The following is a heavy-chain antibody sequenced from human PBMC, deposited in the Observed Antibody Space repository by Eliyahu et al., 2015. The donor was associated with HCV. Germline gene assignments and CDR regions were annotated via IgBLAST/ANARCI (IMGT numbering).Heavy chain of an antibody. D-gene: IGHD6-13*01. J-gene: IGHJ4*02. V-gene: IGHV1-18*04. Sequence: QVQLVQSGAEVKKPGASVKVSCKASGYTFTTYGISWVRQSPGQGLEWMGWISVDNGNTNYAQKFQGRVTMTTDTSTSTAYMELRSLRSDDTAVYFCARARYSSSWDDYWGQGTLVTVSS. CDR2: ISVDNGNT. CDR3: ARARYSSSWDDY. CDR1: GYTFTTYG.